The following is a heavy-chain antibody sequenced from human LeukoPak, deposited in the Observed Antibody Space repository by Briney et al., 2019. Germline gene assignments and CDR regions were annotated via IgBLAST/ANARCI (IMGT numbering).Heavy chain of an antibody. V-gene: IGHV3-21*01. CDR1: GFSISSHG. CDR2: IITSSGYT. CDR3: ARDQVLGAPATIRGYYYYYGMDV. D-gene: IGHD2-2*02. Sequence: GGSLRLSGAASGFSISSHGMSWVRQAPGKGLEWVSSIITSSGYTYYADSVKGRFTISRDNAKNSLFLQINSLRAEDTALYYCARDQVLGAPATIRGYYYYYGMDVWGQGTTVTVSS. J-gene: IGHJ6*02.